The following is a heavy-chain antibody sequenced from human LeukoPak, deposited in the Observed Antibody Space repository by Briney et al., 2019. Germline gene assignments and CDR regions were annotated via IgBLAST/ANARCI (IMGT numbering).Heavy chain of an antibody. CDR1: GVSISRGSHY. CDR2: IHTIGNT. CDR3: ARGDEVGNYFDY. J-gene: IGHJ4*02. D-gene: IGHD1-26*01. V-gene: IGHV4-61*02. Sequence: SETLSLTCTVSGVSISRGSHYWSWIRQPAGKGLEWIGRIHTIGNTNYNPSLKSRVTISVDTSKNQFSLKLSSVTAADTAVYYCARGDEVGNYFDYWGQGTLVTVSS.